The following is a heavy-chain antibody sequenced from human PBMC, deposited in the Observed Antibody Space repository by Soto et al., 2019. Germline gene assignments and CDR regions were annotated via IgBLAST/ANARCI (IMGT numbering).Heavy chain of an antibody. J-gene: IGHJ3*02. D-gene: IGHD3-10*01. CDR2: IYPGDSDT. CDR1: GGTFSSYA. CDR3: ARPPLGDSPEGMDAFDI. Sequence: KVSCKASGGTFSSYAISWVRQMPGKGLEWMGIIYPGDSDTRYSPSFQGQVTISADKSISTAYLQWSSLKASDTAMYYCARPPLGDSPEGMDAFDIWGQGTMVTVSS. V-gene: IGHV5-51*01.